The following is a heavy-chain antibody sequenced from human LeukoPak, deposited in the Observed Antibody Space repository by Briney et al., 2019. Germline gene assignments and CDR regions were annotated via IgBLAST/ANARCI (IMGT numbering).Heavy chain of an antibody. D-gene: IGHD5-18*01. CDR3: ARDPGDTAMAPENWFDP. J-gene: IGHJ5*02. CDR2: ISSCSSTI. Sequence: GGSLRLSCAASGFTFSSYSMNWVRQAPGKGLEWVSYISSCSSTIYYADSVKGRFTISRDNAKNSLYLQMNSLRAEDTAVYYCARDPGDTAMAPENWFDPWGQGTLVTVSS. V-gene: IGHV3-48*04. CDR1: GFTFSSYS.